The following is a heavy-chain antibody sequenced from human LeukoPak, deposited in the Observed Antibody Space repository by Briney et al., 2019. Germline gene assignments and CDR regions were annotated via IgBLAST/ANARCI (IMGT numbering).Heavy chain of an antibody. V-gene: IGHV3-23*01. CDR3: AKVYNDFWSGSGYFDN. CDR1: GFISNTYA. J-gene: IGHJ4*02. CDR2: ISGGAGTT. Sequence: PGGSLRLSCAASGFISNTYAMSWVRQAPGKGLGWVSAISGGAGTTYYADSVKGRFTVSRDNSKNTMYLQMNSLRAEDTAVYYCAKVYNDFWSGSGYFDNWGQGTLVTVSS. D-gene: IGHD3-3*01.